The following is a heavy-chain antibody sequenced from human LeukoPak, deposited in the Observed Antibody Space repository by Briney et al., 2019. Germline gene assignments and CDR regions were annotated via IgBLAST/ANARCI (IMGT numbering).Heavy chain of an antibody. CDR3: AKDRGGYTYYPFLSYFFDY. J-gene: IGHJ4*02. D-gene: IGHD5-12*01. CDR2: ISGDGTAR. Sequence: GGSLRLSCAASGFTSSSYWMHWVRQVPGKGLVWVSRISGDGTARNYADSVKGRFTISRDDAKNTVDLQMNSLRGEDTAVYYCAKDRGGYTYYPFLSYFFDYWGQGTLVTVSS. CDR1: GFTSSSYW. V-gene: IGHV3-74*01.